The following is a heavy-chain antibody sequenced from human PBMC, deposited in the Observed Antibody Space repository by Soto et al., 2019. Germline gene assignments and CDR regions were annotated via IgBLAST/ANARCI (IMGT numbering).Heavy chain of an antibody. D-gene: IGHD6-6*01. V-gene: IGHV1-2*02. J-gene: IGHJ6*01. CDR3: ARDPTPPRLYSTSSGLICCFGADV. Sequence: QVQLVQSGAEVKKPGASVKVSCKASEYTFTGYYLHWGRQAPGQGLEWMGWINTNSGATTYAQKCQGRVPMTRDTSISPASMESSRLRSDDTAVYYCARDPTPPRLYSTSSGLICCFGADVWGQGTTVTVSS. CDR2: INTNSGAT. CDR1: EYTFTGYY.